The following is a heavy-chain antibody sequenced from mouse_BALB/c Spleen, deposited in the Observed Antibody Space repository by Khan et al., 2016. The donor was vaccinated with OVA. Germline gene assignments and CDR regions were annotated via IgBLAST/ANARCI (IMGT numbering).Heavy chain of an antibody. CDR2: ISSGGDYT. V-gene: IGHV5-6*01. D-gene: IGHD1-1*01. CDR1: GFTFSSYS. CDR3: ANYLTGSFAY. J-gene: IGHJ3*01. Sequence: EVELVESGGDLVKPGGSLKLSCAASGFTFSSYSMSWVRQTPDKRLEWVATISSGGDYTYYPDSVKGRSTISRDNACNTPYLQMSSLKSEDTAVYYGANYLTGSFAYWGQGTLVTVSA.